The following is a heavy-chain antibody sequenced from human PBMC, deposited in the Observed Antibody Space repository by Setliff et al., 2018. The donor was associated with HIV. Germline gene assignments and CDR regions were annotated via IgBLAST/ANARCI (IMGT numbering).Heavy chain of an antibody. V-gene: IGHV4-39*07. CDR3: ARRGENFDY. CDR2: VYYSTNT. J-gene: IGHJ4*02. CDR1: GDSILGSNYY. D-gene: IGHD3-10*01. Sequence: LSLTCTVSGDSILGSNYYWGWIRQAPGKGLEWIGSVYYSTNTYYNPSLKSRVTISVDKSTNQVSLKLNSVTAADTAVYYCARRGENFDYWGQGTLVTVSS.